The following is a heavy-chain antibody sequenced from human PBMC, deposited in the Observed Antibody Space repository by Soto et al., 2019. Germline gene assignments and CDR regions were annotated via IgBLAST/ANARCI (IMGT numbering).Heavy chain of an antibody. CDR2: ISAYNGNT. CDR1: GYTFTSYG. CDR3: ARATYYYDSSGYYDY. J-gene: IGHJ4*02. V-gene: IGHV1-18*04. D-gene: IGHD3-22*01. Sequence: ASVKVSCKASGYTFTSYGISWVRQAPGQGLEWMGWISAYNGNTNYAQKLQGRVTMTTDTSTSTAYMELRSLRSDDTAVYYCARATYYYDSSGYYDYWGRGTLVTVS.